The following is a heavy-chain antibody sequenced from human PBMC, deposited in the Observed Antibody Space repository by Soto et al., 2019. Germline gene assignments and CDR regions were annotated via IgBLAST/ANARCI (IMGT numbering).Heavy chain of an antibody. D-gene: IGHD5-18*01. V-gene: IGHV3-30*18. CDR1: GFTFSSYG. CDR3: AKVQRYSYGYVYSYYYGMDV. Sequence: GGSLRLSCAASGFTFSSYGMHWVRQVPGKGLEWVAVISYDGSNKYYADSVKGRFTISRDNSKNTLYLQMNSLRAEDTAVYYCAKVQRYSYGYVYSYYYGMDVWGQGTTVTVSS. J-gene: IGHJ6*02. CDR2: ISYDGSNK.